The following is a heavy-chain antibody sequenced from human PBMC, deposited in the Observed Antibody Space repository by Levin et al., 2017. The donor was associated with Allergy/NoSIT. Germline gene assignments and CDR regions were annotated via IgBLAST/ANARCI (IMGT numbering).Heavy chain of an antibody. Sequence: GGSLRLSCAASGFTFSSYAMHWVRQAPGKGLEWVAVISYDGSNKYYADSVKGRFTISRDNSKNTLYLQMNSLRAEDTAVYYCAREGERYSGSPAALARGYNWFDPWGQGTLVTVSS. CDR3: AREGERYSGSPAALARGYNWFDP. J-gene: IGHJ5*02. D-gene: IGHD1-26*01. V-gene: IGHV3-30-3*01. CDR1: GFTFSSYA. CDR2: ISYDGSNK.